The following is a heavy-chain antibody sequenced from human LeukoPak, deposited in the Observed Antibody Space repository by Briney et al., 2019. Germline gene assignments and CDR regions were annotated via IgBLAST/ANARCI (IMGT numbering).Heavy chain of an antibody. CDR3: ATDDY. CDR2: VDPEDGET. CDR1: GYTFTDYY. V-gene: IGHV1-69-2*01. J-gene: IGHJ4*02. Sequence: ASVKISCKGSGYTFTDYYMHWVQQAHAKGLEWMGLVDPEDGETIYTEQFQGRDTITADTYPDNAYMELSSLRSEDTAVYYCATDDYWGQGPLVTVSS.